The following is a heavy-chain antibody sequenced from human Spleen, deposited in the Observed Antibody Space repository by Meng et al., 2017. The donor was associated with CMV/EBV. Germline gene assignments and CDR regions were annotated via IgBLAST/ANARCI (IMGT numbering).Heavy chain of an antibody. CDR2: IRNDGSDK. CDR3: GKDIAVYDSGPTDY. V-gene: IGHV3-30*02. D-gene: IGHD3-22*01. J-gene: IGHJ4*02. CDR1: GFTFSSYG. Sequence: GGSLRLSCAASGFTFSSYGMEWVRQAPGKGLEWVAFIRNDGSDKYYADSVKGRFTVSRDNSRNTVYLQMNSLRDEDTAVYYCGKDIAVYDSGPTDYWGQGTLVTVSS.